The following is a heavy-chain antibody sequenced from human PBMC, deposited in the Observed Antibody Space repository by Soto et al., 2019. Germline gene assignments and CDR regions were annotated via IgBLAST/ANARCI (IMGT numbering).Heavy chain of an antibody. V-gene: IGHV1-18*04. J-gene: IGHJ5*02. CDR3: ARDSFIVVVPAPNWFDP. Sequence: GASVKVSCKASGYTFTSYGISWVRQAPGQGLEWMGWISAYNGNTNYAQKLQGRVTMTTDTSTSTAYMELRSLRSDDTAVYYCARDSFIVVVPAPNWFDPWGQGTLVTSPQ. CDR2: ISAYNGNT. CDR1: GYTFTSYG. D-gene: IGHD2-2*01.